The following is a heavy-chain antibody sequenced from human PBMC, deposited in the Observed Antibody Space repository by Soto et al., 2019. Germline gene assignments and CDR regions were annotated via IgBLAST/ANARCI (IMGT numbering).Heavy chain of an antibody. CDR1: DGSISNFY. CDR2: ISSSGNT. CDR3: ARAPMVLTRSYFDS. J-gene: IGHJ4*02. Sequence: PSETLSLTCTVSDGSISNFYWSWIRQPPGKGLEWIGYISSSGNTNYNPSLKGRVSISVDTSKNQFSLNLTSVTAADTAVYYCARAPMVLTRSYFDSWGQGTLVTVSS. D-gene: IGHD3-22*01. V-gene: IGHV4-59*01.